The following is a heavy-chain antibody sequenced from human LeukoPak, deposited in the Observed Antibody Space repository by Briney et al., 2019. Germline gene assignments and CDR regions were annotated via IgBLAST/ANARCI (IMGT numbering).Heavy chain of an antibody. Sequence: TSETLSLTCTVSGGSISSSSYYWGWIRQPPGKGLEWIGSIYYSGSTCYNPSLKSRVTISVDTSKNQFSLKLSSVTAADTAVYYCARDGFGELGAFDIWGQGTMVTVSS. CDR3: ARDGFGELGAFDI. J-gene: IGHJ3*02. D-gene: IGHD3-10*01. CDR1: GGSISSSSYY. CDR2: IYYSGST. V-gene: IGHV4-39*07.